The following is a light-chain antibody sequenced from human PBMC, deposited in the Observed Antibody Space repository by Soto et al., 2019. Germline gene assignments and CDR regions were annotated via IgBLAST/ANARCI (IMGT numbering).Light chain of an antibody. Sequence: DIQMPQSPSTLSASVGDRVTITCRASQIISSWLAWYQQKPGKDPKLLIHKASSLESGVPSRFTGSGSGTEFTLTISSLQPDDFANYYCQQYNTYWTFGQGTKVEIK. CDR2: KAS. V-gene: IGKV1-5*03. CDR1: QIISSW. CDR3: QQYNTYWT. J-gene: IGKJ1*01.